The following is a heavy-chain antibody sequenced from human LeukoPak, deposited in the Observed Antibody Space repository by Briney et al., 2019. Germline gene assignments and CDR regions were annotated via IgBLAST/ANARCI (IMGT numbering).Heavy chain of an antibody. D-gene: IGHD6-13*01. CDR1: GFTSISNS. CDR2: FYSDNT. J-gene: IGHJ5*02. CDR3: ARESARSSSSWNNWFDP. V-gene: IGHV3-53*01. Sequence: PGGSLSSSCTASGFTSISNSRTWVPQPQGKGREWVSFFYSDNTHYSAYVKGRFTISRDNAKNSLYLQMNSLRAEDTAVYYCARESARSSSSWNNWFDPWGQGTLVTVSS.